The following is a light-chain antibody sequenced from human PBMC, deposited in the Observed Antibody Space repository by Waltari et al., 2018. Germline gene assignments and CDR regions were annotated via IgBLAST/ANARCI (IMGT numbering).Light chain of an antibody. Sequence: QSALTQSPSASGAPGQKVSISCSGTSSKMGRNLVDWYHQPPGTAPKLLLFGTNQRPSGVPDRFSVSKSGSSASLAISGLQSEDEADYYCAAWDDSLDAYVFGTGTKVSVL. CDR3: AAWDDSLDAYV. CDR2: GTN. CDR1: SSKMGRNL. V-gene: IGLV1-44*01. J-gene: IGLJ1*01.